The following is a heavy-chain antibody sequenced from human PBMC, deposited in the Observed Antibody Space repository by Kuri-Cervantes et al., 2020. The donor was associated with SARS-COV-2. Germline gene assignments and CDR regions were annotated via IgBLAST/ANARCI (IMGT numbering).Heavy chain of an antibody. CDR1: GFTFSSYA. Sequence: GGSLRLSCAVSGFTFSSYAMSWVRQAPGKGLEWVSAISGSGGSTYYADSVKGRFTISRDNSKNTLYLQMNSLRAEDTAVYYCAKPKPTFIVVPAASYYYMDVWGKGTTVTVSS. CDR2: ISGSGGST. D-gene: IGHD2-2*01. V-gene: IGHV3-23*01. CDR3: AKPKPTFIVVPAASYYYMDV. J-gene: IGHJ6*03.